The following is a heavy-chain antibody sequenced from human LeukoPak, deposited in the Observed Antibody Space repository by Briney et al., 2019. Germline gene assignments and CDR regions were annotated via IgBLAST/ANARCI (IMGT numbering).Heavy chain of an antibody. V-gene: IGHV4-59*08. J-gene: IGHJ4*02. CDR2: ISDIGSI. D-gene: IGHD2/OR15-2a*01. CDR3: AGHHPRNTVDF. Sequence: SETLSLTCTVSGGSISSYYWSLIRQPPGKGLEWIAYISDIGSINYNPSLKSRVTISLDTSKNQFSLKLSSVTAADTAVYYCAGHHPRNTVDFWGQGTLVTVSS. CDR1: GGSISSYY.